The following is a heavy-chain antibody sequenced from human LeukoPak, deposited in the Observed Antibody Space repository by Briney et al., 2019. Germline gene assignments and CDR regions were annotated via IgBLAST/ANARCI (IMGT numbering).Heavy chain of an antibody. J-gene: IGHJ4*02. CDR3: ARVTSVAGTWSFDY. V-gene: IGHV4-4*07. CDR1: GGSISSYY. CDR2: IYTSGST. Sequence: PSQTLSLTCTVSGGSISSYYWSWIRQPAGKGLEWIGRIYTSGSTNYNPSLKSRVTMSVDTSKNQFSLKLSSVTAADTAVYYCARVTSVAGTWSFDYWGQGTLVTVSS. D-gene: IGHD6-19*01.